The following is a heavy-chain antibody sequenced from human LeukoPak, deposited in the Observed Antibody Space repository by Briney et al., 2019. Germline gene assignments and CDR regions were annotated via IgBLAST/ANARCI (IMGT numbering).Heavy chain of an antibody. CDR1: AFTFSNYG. CDR2: VSYAGSTT. D-gene: IGHD6-19*01. J-gene: IGHJ4*02. Sequence: PGGSLRLSCAASAFTFSNYGMHWVRQAPGKGLDWVAVVSYAGSTTYYADSVKGRFTISRDNSKHTLYLQMNSLRAEDTAVYYCAKEPIPMAGGYYFDYWGQGTLVTVSS. V-gene: IGHV3-30*18. CDR3: AKEPIPMAGGYYFDY.